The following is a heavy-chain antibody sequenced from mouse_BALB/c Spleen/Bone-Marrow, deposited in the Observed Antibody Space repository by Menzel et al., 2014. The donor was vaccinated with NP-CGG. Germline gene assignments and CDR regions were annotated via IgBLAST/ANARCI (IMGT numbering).Heavy chain of an antibody. D-gene: IGHD1-1*01. J-gene: IGHJ2*01. CDR3: ARDMGLLRFDY. Sequence: EVHLVESGGGLVRPGGSLRLSCATSGFTFTDYYMSWVRQPPGKALEWLGFIRNKANGYTTEYSASVKGRFTISRDNSQSILYLQMNTLRAEDSATYYCARDMGLLRFDYWGQGTTLTVSS. CDR1: GFTFTDYY. CDR2: IRNKANGYTT. V-gene: IGHV7-3*02.